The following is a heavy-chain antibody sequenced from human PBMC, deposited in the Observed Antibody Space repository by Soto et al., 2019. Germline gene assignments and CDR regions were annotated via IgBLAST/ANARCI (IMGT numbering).Heavy chain of an antibody. CDR2: IYTSGST. Sequence: QVQLQESGPGLVKPSETLSLTCTVSGGSISSYYWSWIRQPAGKGLEWIGRIYTSGSTNYNPSLKSRVTMSIDPSKNQFSLKLSSVNAAGKAVYYCARETGDYGDPGGAFDIWGQGTMVTVSS. J-gene: IGHJ3*02. V-gene: IGHV4-4*07. D-gene: IGHD4-17*01. CDR1: GGSISSYY. CDR3: ARETGDYGDPGGAFDI.